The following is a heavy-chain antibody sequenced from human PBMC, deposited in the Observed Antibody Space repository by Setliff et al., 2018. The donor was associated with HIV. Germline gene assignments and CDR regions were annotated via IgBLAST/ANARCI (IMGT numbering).Heavy chain of an antibody. CDR3: ARAHDNHDSSGYSHDS. J-gene: IGHJ4*02. Sequence: GGSLRLSCAASGFTFSTYGMHWVRQAPGKGLEWVTFIHYDGRDQYYADYVKGRFTISRDNSKNTLYLQMNSLRAEDTAVYYCARAHDNHDSSGYSHDSWGQGSLVTVSS. V-gene: IGHV3-30*02. D-gene: IGHD3-22*01. CDR1: GFTFSTYG. CDR2: IHYDGRDQ.